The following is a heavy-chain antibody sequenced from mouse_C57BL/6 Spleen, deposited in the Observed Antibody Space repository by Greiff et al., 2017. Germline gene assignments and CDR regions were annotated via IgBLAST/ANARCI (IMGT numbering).Heavy chain of an antibody. J-gene: IGHJ4*01. CDR3: ARNDWDYYAMDY. D-gene: IGHD4-1*01. CDR2: IYPGDGDT. V-gene: IGHV1-82*01. CDR1: GYAFSSSW. Sequence: QVQLQQSGPELVKPGASVKISCKASGYAFSSSWMNWVKQRPGKGLEWIGRIYPGDGDTNYNGKFKGKATLTADKTSSTAYMQLSSLTSEDSAVDCCARNDWDYYAMDYWGQGTSVTVSS.